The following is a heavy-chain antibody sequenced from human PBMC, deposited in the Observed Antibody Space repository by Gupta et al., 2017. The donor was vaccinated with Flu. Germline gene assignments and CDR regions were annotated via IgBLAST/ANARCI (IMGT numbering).Heavy chain of an antibody. CDR2: AYFRSKWYF. CDR3: ASAIHGLCFEF. V-gene: IGHV6-1*01. D-gene: IGHD4-17*01. CDR1: SAA. Sequence: SAAWSWIRQSPSRGLELLGRAYFRSKWYFDYAPSMKGRILLTQDTSKNQVSLQLNSVTPDDTAVYYCASAIHGLCFEFWGPGSPVTVSP. J-gene: IGHJ4*02.